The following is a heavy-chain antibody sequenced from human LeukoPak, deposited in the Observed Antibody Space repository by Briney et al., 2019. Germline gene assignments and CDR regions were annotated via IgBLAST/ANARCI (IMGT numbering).Heavy chain of an antibody. CDR2: IYHSGST. CDR3: ARHIAYYYDSSGQEDAFDI. Sequence: SETLSLTCAVSGYSISSGYYWGWIRQPPGKGLEWIGSIYHSGSTYYNPSPKSRVTISVDTSKNQFSLELSSVTAADTAVYYCARHIAYYYDSSGQEDAFDIWGQGTMVTVSS. V-gene: IGHV4-38-2*01. J-gene: IGHJ3*02. D-gene: IGHD3-22*01. CDR1: GYSISSGYY.